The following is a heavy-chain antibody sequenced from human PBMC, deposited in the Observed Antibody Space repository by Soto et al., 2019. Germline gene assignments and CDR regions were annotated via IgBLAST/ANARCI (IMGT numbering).Heavy chain of an antibody. V-gene: IGHV1-69*06. CDR2: IIPNFGTA. J-gene: IGHJ6*02. D-gene: IGHD3-9*01. Sequence: QVQLVQSGAEVKKPGSSVKVSCKASGGTFSSYAISWVRQAPGQGLEWMGGIIPNFGTANYAQKFQGRVTITADKATSTAYMELSSLRSEDTAVYYCARAPWYNDSSPKRNHRPWYYYYGMDVWGQGTTVTVSS. CDR1: GGTFSSYA. CDR3: ARAPWYNDSSPKRNHRPWYYYYGMDV.